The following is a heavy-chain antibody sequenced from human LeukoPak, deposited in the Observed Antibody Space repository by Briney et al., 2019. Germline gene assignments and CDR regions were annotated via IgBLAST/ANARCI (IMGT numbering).Heavy chain of an antibody. D-gene: IGHD1-26*01. J-gene: IGHJ5*02. Sequence: GSLRLSCAASGFTFSSYSMNWVRQAPGKGLEWVSSISSSSSYIYYADSVKGRFTISRDNAKNSLYLQMNSLRAEDTAVYYCARDPAGSYGFFDPWGQGTLVTVSS. CDR1: GFTFSSYS. V-gene: IGHV3-21*01. CDR2: ISSSSSYI. CDR3: ARDPAGSYGFFDP.